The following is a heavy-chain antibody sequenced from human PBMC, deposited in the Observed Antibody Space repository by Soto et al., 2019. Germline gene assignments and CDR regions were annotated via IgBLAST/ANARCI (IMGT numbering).Heavy chain of an antibody. CDR3: AREFGHGENKWFDP. J-gene: IGHJ5*02. D-gene: IGHD4-17*01. CDR1: GYIFSNYY. Sequence: QVQLVQSGAEVKKPGASVKVSCKASGYIFSNYYIHWVRQAPGQGLEWMGIINPTAGSTGYAQAFQGRVTMTRDTSTSTVYVELNSLTSEDTAVYYCAREFGHGENKWFDPWGQGTLVTVS. CDR2: INPTAGST. V-gene: IGHV1-46*01.